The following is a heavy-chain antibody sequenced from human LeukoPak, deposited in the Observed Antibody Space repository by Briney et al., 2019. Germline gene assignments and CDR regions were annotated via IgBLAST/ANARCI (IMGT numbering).Heavy chain of an antibody. V-gene: IGHV3-48*02. D-gene: IGHD2-2*01. Sequence: GGSLRLSSAASGFTFSSYSMNWVRQAPGKGLEWVSYISSSSSTIYYADSVKGRFTISRDNSKNTLYLQVSSLRDEDTAVYYCASACTSTSCYLPAYWGQGTLVTVSS. CDR1: GFTFSSYS. J-gene: IGHJ4*02. CDR3: ASACTSTSCYLPAY. CDR2: ISSSSSTI.